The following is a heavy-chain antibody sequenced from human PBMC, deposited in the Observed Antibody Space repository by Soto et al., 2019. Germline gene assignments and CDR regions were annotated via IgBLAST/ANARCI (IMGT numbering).Heavy chain of an antibody. D-gene: IGHD6-19*01. V-gene: IGHV3-48*02. CDR3: ARAIAVGSTSLDY. CDR2: ISSRSSTT. CDR1: GFSFSTYN. J-gene: IGHJ4*02. Sequence: HPGGSLRLSCAASGFSFSTYNMNWVRQAPGRGLEWVSYISSRSSTTYHADSVKGRFTISRDNAKNSLYLQMDSLRDEDTAVYFCARAIAVGSTSLDYWGLGTRVTVSS.